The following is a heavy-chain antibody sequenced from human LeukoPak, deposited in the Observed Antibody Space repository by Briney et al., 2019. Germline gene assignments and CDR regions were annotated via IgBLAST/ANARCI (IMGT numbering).Heavy chain of an antibody. CDR2: IYSGGTT. V-gene: IGHV3-53*01. Sequence: GGSLRLSCAASGFTVSSIYMSWVRQAPGKGLEWVLVIYSGGTTYYTNSVKGRFTISRDNSKNTLYLQMNSLRAEDTAVYYCASSVSGSPGYWGQGTLVTVSS. J-gene: IGHJ4*02. CDR1: GFTVSSIY. D-gene: IGHD1-26*01. CDR3: ASSVSGSPGY.